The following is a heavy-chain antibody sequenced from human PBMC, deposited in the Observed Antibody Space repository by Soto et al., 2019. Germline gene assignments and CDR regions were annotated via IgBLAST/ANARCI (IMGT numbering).Heavy chain of an antibody. Sequence: GASVKVSCKASGYTFTSYGISWVRQAPGQGLEWMGWISAYNGNTNYAQKLQGRVTMTTDKSTSTAYMELRSLRSDDTAVYYCARDSKVATDNWFDPWGQGTLVTVSS. V-gene: IGHV1-18*01. CDR2: ISAYNGNT. CDR3: ARDSKVATDNWFDP. D-gene: IGHD5-12*01. CDR1: GYTFTSYG. J-gene: IGHJ5*02.